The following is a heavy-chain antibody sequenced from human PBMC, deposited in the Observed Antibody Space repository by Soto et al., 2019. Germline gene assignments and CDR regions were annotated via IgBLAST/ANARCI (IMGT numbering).Heavy chain of an antibody. V-gene: IGHV3-15*07. CDR2: IKSKTDGGTT. CDR1: GFIFSNAW. CDR3: TTDVGPGVRGY. D-gene: IGHD3-10*01. Sequence: GGSLRLSCAASGFIFSNAWINWVRQAPGKGLEWVGRIKSKTDGGTTDFAAPVKGRFTISRDDSKNALYLQMNSLKTEDTAVYYCTTDVGPGVRGYWGQGIPVTVSS. J-gene: IGHJ4*02.